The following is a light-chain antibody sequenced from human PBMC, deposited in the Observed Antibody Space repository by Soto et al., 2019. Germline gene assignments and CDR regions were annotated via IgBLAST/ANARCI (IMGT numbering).Light chain of an antibody. Sequence: DIQLTQSPSSLSASVVDIVTIACRASESVTIWLAWYQQKPGKAPRLLIYDASTLEGGVPSRFSASGSGTEFTLTISSLQPDDFATYYCEQYDSRSPWTFGQGTKVDIK. V-gene: IGKV1-5*01. J-gene: IGKJ1*01. CDR1: ESVTIW. CDR2: DAS. CDR3: EQYDSRSPWT.